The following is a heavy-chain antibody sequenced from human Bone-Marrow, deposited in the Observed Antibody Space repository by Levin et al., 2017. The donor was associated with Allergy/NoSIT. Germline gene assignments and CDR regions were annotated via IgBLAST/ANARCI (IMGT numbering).Heavy chain of an antibody. CDR3: AREDGPNDAFDI. J-gene: IGHJ3*02. V-gene: IGHV4-59*12. CDR1: GGSISGYY. D-gene: IGHD5-24*01. CDR2: ISHSGST. Sequence: SCIVSGGSISGYYWSWIRQPPGKGLEWIGYISHSGSTTYRPSLKSRLTISVDTSKNQFSLRLSFVTAADTAVYYCAREDGPNDAFDIWGQGTRVTVSS.